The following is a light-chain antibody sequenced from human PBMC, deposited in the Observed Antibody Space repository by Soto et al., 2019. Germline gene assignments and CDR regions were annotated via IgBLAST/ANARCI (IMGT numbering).Light chain of an antibody. CDR1: NSNIGRYS. Sequence: QSALTQPPSLSGTPGQRVTISCSGSNSNIGRYSVNWYQHFPGTAPKILIYSDDERPSGVPDRFSGSKSGTSASLAISGLQSDDEDEYYCAAWDDNRNGPLFGGGTKLTVL. CDR2: SDD. J-gene: IGLJ3*02. V-gene: IGLV1-44*01. CDR3: AAWDDNRNGPL.